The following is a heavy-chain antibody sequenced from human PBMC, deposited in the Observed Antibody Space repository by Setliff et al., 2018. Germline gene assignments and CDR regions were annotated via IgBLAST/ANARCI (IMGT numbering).Heavy chain of an antibody. CDR2: INTNTGNP. Sequence: ASVKVSCKASGYTFTTYAMGWMRQIPGQGLEWMGWINTNTGNPSYAQDFTGRLVFSLDTSVSTAYLQISSLKAEDSAVYYCARASRFGTTVWKGDYYMDVWGKGTTVTVSS. J-gene: IGHJ6*03. D-gene: IGHD4-4*01. CDR3: ARASRFGTTVWKGDYYMDV. V-gene: IGHV7-4-1*02. CDR1: GYTFTTYA.